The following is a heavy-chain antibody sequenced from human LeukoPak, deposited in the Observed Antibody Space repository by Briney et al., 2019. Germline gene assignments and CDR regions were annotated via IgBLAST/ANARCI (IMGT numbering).Heavy chain of an antibody. CDR2: IYYSGST. V-gene: IGHV4-39*01. Sequence: SETLSLTCTVSGGSISSSSYYWGWIRQPPGKGLEWIGSIYYSGSTYYNPSLKSRVTMSVDTSKNQFSLKLSSVTAADTAVYYCALISPLAAAAQGYWGQGTLVIVSA. D-gene: IGHD6-13*01. CDR1: GGSISSSSYY. CDR3: ALISPLAAAAQGY. J-gene: IGHJ4*02.